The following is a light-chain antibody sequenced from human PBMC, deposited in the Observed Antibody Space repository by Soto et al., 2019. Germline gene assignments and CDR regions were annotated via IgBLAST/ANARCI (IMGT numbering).Light chain of an antibody. Sequence: EIAMTQSPATLSASPGERATISCRASQSVSTNFAWYQQKPGQAPMLLIYGASTKATGIPARFSGSGSGTEFTLTISSLQSEDFAVYYCQQYNNWQWTFGQGTKVEIK. V-gene: IGKV3-15*01. J-gene: IGKJ1*01. CDR3: QQYNNWQWT. CDR2: GAS. CDR1: QSVSTN.